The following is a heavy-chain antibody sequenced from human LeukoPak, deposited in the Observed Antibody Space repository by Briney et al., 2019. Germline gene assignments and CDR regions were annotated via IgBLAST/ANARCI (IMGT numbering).Heavy chain of an antibody. D-gene: IGHD3-22*01. CDR3: ARGLRDYYDTLDSYYAVPAH. Sequence: GASVKVSCKASGYTFTTYDITWVRQATGQGLEGMGWMNPNSGDTAYAQKFQGRVAMTRDTSISTAYMELSSLRSEDTAVYYCARGLRDYYDTLDSYYAVPAHWGQGTLVTVSS. CDR1: GYTFTTYD. V-gene: IGHV1-8*01. CDR2: MNPNSGDT. J-gene: IGHJ4*02.